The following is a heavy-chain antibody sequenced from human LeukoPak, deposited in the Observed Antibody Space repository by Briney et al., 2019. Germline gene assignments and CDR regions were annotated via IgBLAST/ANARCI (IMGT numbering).Heavy chain of an antibody. J-gene: IGHJ5*02. CDR2: INPTGTSS. CDR1: GYTFTRHC. CDR3: ARDNSLQDMAWWFDP. V-gene: IGHV1-46*01. D-gene: IGHD5-24*01. Sequence: GGSVKVSCKSSGYTFTRHCLHWVRQAPGQGLEWVGLINPTGTSSWSAQKFQGRVTLTRDMSTSTDYMELSSLRSEDTAVYYCARDNSLQDMAWWFDPWGQGTLVIVSS.